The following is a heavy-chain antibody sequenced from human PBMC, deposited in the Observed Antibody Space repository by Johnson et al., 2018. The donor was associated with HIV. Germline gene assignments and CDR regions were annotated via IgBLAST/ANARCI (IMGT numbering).Heavy chain of an antibody. D-gene: IGHD1-26*01. CDR2: ISYDGSNK. V-gene: IGHV3-30*04. J-gene: IGHJ3*02. CDR1: GFTFSSYA. Sequence: QVQLVESGGGVVQPGRSLRLSCAASGFTFSSYAMHWVRQAPGKGLEWVAVISYDGSNKYFAEYVKGRFTISRDNSKNTLYLQMNSLRAEDTAVYYCAKALWWELSIWGQGTMVTVSS. CDR3: AKALWWELSI.